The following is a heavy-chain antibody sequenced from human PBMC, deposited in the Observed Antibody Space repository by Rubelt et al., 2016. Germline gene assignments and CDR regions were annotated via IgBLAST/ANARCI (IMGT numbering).Heavy chain of an antibody. V-gene: IGHV4-34*01. Sequence: QVQLQQWGAGLLKPSETLSLTCAVYGGSFSGYYWSWIRQPPGKGLEWIGEINHSGSTNYNRSLKSRVTSSVDTSKNQFSLKLSSVTAADTAVYYCARVSGWYRAPGQDFDYWGQGTLVTVSS. CDR3: ARVSGWYRAPGQDFDY. CDR1: GGSFSGYY. J-gene: IGHJ4*02. D-gene: IGHD6-19*01. CDR2: INHSGST.